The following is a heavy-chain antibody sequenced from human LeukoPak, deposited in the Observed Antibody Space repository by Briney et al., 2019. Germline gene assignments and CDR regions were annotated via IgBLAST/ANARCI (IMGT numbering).Heavy chain of an antibody. CDR1: GGSISSYY. CDR3: ARGRNYDFWSGYYTGWFDP. CDR2: IYTSGST. D-gene: IGHD3-3*01. J-gene: IGHJ5*02. V-gene: IGHV4-4*07. Sequence: SETLSLTCTVSGGSISSYYWSWIRQPAGKGLEWIGRIYTSGSTNYNPSLKSRVTMSVDTSKNQFSLKLSSVTAADTAVYYCARGRNYDFWSGYYTGWFDPWGQGTLVTVSS.